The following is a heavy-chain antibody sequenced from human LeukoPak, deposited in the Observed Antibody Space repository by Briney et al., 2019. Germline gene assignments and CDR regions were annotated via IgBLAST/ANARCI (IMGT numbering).Heavy chain of an antibody. J-gene: IGHJ4*02. V-gene: IGHV4-34*01. CDR3: ARVLTTVTTHFDY. CDR1: GGSFSGYY. D-gene: IGHD4-17*01. CDR2: INHSGST. Sequence: PSETLSLTCAVYGGSFSGYYWSWIRRPPGKGLEWIGEINHSGSTNYNPSLKSRVTISVDTSKNQFSLKLSSVTAADTAVYYCARVLTTVTTHFDYWGQGTLVTVSS.